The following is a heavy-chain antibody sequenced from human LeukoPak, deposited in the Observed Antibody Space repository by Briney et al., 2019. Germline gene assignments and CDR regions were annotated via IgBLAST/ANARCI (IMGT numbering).Heavy chain of an antibody. D-gene: IGHD3-3*01. CDR1: GFTFSSYG. J-gene: IGHJ4*02. CDR2: IRYDGSNK. CDR3: AKLRFLEWFSGDNFDY. V-gene: IGHV3-30*02. Sequence: PGGSLRLSCAASGFTFSSYGMHWVRQAPGKGLEWVAFIRYDGSNKYYADSVKGRFTSSRDNSKNTLYLQMNSLRAEDTAVYYCAKLRFLEWFSGDNFDYWGQGTLVTVSS.